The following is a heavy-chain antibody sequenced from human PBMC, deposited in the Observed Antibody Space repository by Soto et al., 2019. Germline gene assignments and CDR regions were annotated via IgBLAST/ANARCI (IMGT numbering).Heavy chain of an antibody. J-gene: IGHJ4*02. CDR3: GRGPRIAAAGYFLRDKYYFDY. D-gene: IGHD6-13*01. CDR1: GGSISSYY. CDR2: IYYSGST. V-gene: IGHV4-59*01. Sequence: SETLSLTCTVSGGSISSYYWSWIRQPPGKGLEWIGYIYYSGSTNYNPSLKSRVTISVDTSKNQFSLKLNSVTAADTAVYYCGRGPRIAAAGYFLRDKYYFDYWGQGTLVTVSS.